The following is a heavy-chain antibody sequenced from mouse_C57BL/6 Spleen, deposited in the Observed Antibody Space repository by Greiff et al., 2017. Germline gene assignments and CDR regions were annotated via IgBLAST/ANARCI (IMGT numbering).Heavy chain of an antibody. J-gene: IGHJ4*01. CDR2: IHPNSGST. V-gene: IGHV1-64*01. CDR1: GYTFTSYW. D-gene: IGHD1-1*01. CDR3: ERYYDGSSYDAMDD. Sequence: VQLQQPGAELVKPGASVKLSCKASGYTFTSYWMHWVKQRPGQGLEWIGMIHPNSGSTNYNEKFKSKATLTVDKSSSTAYMQLSSVTSEDSAVCYCERYYDGSSYDAMDDWGQGTSVTVSS.